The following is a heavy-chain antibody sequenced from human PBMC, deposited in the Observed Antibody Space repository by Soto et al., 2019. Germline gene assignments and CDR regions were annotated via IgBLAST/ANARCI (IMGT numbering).Heavy chain of an antibody. CDR3: ARDFSPAGATGFYYYGMDV. D-gene: IGHD1-26*01. CDR2: IIPIFGTA. V-gene: IGHV1-69*13. J-gene: IGHJ6*02. Sequence: SVKVSCKASGGTFSSYAISWVRQAPGQGLEWMGGIIPIFGTANYAQKFQGRVTITADESTSTAYMELSSLRSEDTAVYYCARDFSPAGATGFYYYGMDVWGQGTTVTVSS. CDR1: GGTFSSYA.